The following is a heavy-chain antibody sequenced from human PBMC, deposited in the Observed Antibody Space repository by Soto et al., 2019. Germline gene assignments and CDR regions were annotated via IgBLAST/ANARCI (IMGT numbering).Heavy chain of an antibody. J-gene: IGHJ6*02. D-gene: IGHD1-1*01. Sequence: HPGGSLRLSCAASGFTFSSYGMHWVRQAPGKGLEWVAVISYDGSNKYYADSVKGRFTISRDNSKNTLYLQMNSLRAEDTAVYYCAKDLEPEVYYYYGMDVWGQGTTVTVS. CDR3: AKDLEPEVYYYYGMDV. V-gene: IGHV3-30*18. CDR1: GFTFSSYG. CDR2: ISYDGSNK.